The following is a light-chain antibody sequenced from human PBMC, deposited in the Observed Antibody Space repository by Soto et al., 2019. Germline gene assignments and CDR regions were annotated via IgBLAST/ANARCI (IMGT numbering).Light chain of an antibody. CDR3: SSYAGSNNFV. V-gene: IGLV2-14*01. CDR2: DVS. Sequence: QSVLTQPASVSGSPGQSITISCTGTSSDVGGYNYVSWYQQHPGKAPKLTIYDVSNRPSGVSNRFSGSKSGNTASLTISGLQAEDEADYYCSSYAGSNNFVFGTGTKVTVL. CDR1: SSDVGGYNY. J-gene: IGLJ1*01.